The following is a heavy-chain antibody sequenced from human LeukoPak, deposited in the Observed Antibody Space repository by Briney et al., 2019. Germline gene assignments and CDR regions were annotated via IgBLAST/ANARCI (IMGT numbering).Heavy chain of an antibody. J-gene: IGHJ5*02. CDR3: VRRNYVSGRIDP. V-gene: IGHV4-39*01. CDR2: FYYNGVT. CDR1: GGSISSSDYL. D-gene: IGHD3-16*01. Sequence: SETLSLTCTVSGGSISSSDYLWAWVRQPPGKGLEWIGDFYYNGVTSDDPSLTSRVTISVDTSKNQFSLNLTSVTAADTAVYHCVRRNYVSGRIDPWGQGTLVTVSS.